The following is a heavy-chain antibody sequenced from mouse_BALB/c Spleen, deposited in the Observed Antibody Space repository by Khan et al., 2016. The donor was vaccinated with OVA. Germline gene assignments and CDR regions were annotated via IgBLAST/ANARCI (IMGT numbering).Heavy chain of an antibody. D-gene: IGHD3-3*01. Sequence: QVQLKQSGPGLVAPSPSLSISCTASGFSLTDYGVHWVRQPPGKGLEWLGMIWGDGSSAYYSALYSSLSINKDNSKSQVFLKMNSRQTDDTARYCCARELQLGGFAYWGQGTLVTGSA. CDR1: GFSLTDYG. CDR2: IWGDGSS. J-gene: IGHJ3*01. CDR3: ARELQLGGFAY. V-gene: IGHV2-6-7*01.